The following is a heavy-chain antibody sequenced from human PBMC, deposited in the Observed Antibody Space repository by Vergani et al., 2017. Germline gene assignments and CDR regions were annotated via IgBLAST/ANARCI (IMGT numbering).Heavy chain of an antibody. D-gene: IGHD3-9*01. CDR1: GFTFSSYW. CDR2: IKQDGSEK. CDR3: ARHVTSNYDILTGYWGGSWLAFDY. J-gene: IGHJ4*02. V-gene: IGHV3-7*03. Sequence: EVQLVESGGGLVQPGGSLRLSCAASGFTFSSYWMSWVRQAPGKGLEWVANIKQDGSEKYYVDSVKGRFTISRDNAKNSLYLQMNSLRAEDTAVYYCARHVTSNYDILTGYWGGSWLAFDYWGQGTLVTVSS.